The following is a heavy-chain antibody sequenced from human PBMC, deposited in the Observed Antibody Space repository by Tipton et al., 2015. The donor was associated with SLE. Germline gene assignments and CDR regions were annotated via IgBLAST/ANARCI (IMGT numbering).Heavy chain of an antibody. J-gene: IGHJ5*02. D-gene: IGHD3-10*01. CDR2: IIPMFGAT. Sequence: QVQLVQSGAEVKKPGSSVKVSCKASGGTLSSDGISWVRQAPGRGLEWMGGIIPMFGATNYAQKFKGRVTITTDESTNTVYMELSSLTSEDTAVYYCAGGEYLFDPWGQGTLVIVSS. CDR1: GGTLSSDG. V-gene: IGHV1-69*01. CDR3: AGGEYLFDP.